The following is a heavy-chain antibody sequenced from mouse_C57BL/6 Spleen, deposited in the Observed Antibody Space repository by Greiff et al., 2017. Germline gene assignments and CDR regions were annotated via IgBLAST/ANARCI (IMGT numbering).Heavy chain of an antibody. Sequence: EVQLVESGGGLVQPGGSLRLSCAASGFTFTDYYMSWVRHPPGKALEWLGFIRNKANGYKTEYSATVKGRFTISRDNSPSILYLQMNALRAEDSATYYCARFGDGESYFDYWGQGTTLTVSS. CDR1: GFTFTDYY. CDR3: ARFGDGESYFDY. V-gene: IGHV7-3*01. J-gene: IGHJ2*01. CDR2: IRNKANGYKT. D-gene: IGHD2-13*01.